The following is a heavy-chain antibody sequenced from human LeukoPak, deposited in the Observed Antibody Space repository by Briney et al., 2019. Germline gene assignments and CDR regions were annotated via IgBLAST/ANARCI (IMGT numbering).Heavy chain of an antibody. V-gene: IGHV4-39*07. CDR3: ARDFAGSHGGP. J-gene: IGHJ5*02. CDR2: IYYSGST. D-gene: IGHD3-10*01. Sequence: SETLSLTCTVSGGSISSSRYYWGWIRQPPGKGLEWIGSIYYSGSTYYNPSLKSRVTISVDTSKNQFFLKLSSVTAADTAVYYCARDFAGSHGGPWGQGTLITVSS. CDR1: GGSISSSRYY.